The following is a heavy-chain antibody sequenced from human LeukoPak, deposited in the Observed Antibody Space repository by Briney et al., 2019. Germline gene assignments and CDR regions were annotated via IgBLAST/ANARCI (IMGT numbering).Heavy chain of an antibody. Sequence: GGSLRLSCAASGFTVSSNYMSWVRQAPGKGLEWVSVIYSGGSTYYADSVKGRFTISRDNSKNTLYLQMNSLRAEDTAVYYCAKGNRIVVVVAATDWGQGTLVTVSS. CDR3: AKGNRIVVVVAATD. V-gene: IGHV3-53*01. CDR2: IYSGGST. D-gene: IGHD2-15*01. CDR1: GFTVSSNY. J-gene: IGHJ4*02.